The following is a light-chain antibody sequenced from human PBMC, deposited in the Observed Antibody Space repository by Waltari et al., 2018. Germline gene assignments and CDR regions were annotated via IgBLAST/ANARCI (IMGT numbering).Light chain of an antibody. V-gene: IGKV1-5*03. Sequence: DIQMTQFPSTLSASVGDSVTITCRASQRVSFWLAWSQQKPGKAPQLLIHKASRLESGVPSRFSGSGSGTDFTLTISDLQPDDFATYYCQQYNDYSPLTFGGGTKVEIK. CDR1: QRVSFW. CDR3: QQYNDYSPLT. J-gene: IGKJ4*01. CDR2: KAS.